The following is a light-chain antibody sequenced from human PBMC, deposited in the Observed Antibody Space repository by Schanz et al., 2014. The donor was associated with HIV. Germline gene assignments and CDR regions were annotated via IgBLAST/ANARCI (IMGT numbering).Light chain of an antibody. J-gene: IGKJ4*01. Sequence: EIVLTQSPATLSLSPGERATLSCRASQSVSSYLAWYQQKPGQAPRLLIYGASSRATGISDRFSGSGSGTDFTLTISSLEPEDFAVYYCQYFGNSGGTFGGGTKVEIK. CDR2: GAS. CDR1: QSVSSY. CDR3: QYFGNSGGT. V-gene: IGKV3-20*01.